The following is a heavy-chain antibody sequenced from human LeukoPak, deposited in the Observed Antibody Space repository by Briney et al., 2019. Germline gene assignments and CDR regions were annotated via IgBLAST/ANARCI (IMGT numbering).Heavy chain of an antibody. Sequence: GRSLRLSCAASGFTFDDYAMHWVRQAPGKGLEWVSGISWNSGSIGYADSVKGRFTISRDNAKNSLYLQMNSLRAEDTALYYCAKDMEWKWLVGGFDCWGQGTLVTVSS. CDR1: GFTFDDYA. CDR3: AKDMEWKWLVGGFDC. D-gene: IGHD6-19*01. V-gene: IGHV3-9*01. CDR2: ISWNSGSI. J-gene: IGHJ4*02.